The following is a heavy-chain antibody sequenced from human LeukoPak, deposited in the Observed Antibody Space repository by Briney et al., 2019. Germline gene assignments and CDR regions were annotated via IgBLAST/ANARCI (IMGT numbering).Heavy chain of an antibody. J-gene: IGHJ4*02. V-gene: IGHV4-28*03. CDR2: IYTSGST. CDR3: ARDRPPNPADY. Sequence: SDTLSLTCAVSGYSISSSNWWGWIRQPAGKGLEWIGRIYTSGSTNYNPSLKSRVTISVDTSKNQFSLKLSSVTAADTAVYYCARDRPPNPADYWGQGTLVTVSS. CDR1: GYSISSSNW.